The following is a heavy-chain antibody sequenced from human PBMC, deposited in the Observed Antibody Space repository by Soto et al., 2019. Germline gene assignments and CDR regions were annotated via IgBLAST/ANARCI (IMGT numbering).Heavy chain of an antibody. V-gene: IGHV4-31*03. Sequence: LSLTCTVSGGSISSGGYYWSWIRQRPGKGLEWIGYIYYSGSTYYNPSLKSRVTISVDTSKNQFSLKLSSVTAADTAVYYCASRYSGYRDYYYYGMDVWGQGTTVTVS. J-gene: IGHJ6*02. CDR3: ASRYSGYRDYYYYGMDV. D-gene: IGHD5-12*01. CDR1: GGSISSGGYY. CDR2: IYYSGST.